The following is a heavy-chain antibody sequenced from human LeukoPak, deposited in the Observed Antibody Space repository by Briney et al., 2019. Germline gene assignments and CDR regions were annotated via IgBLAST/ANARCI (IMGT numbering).Heavy chain of an antibody. J-gene: IGHJ4*02. Sequence: GGSLRLSCAASGFTFSSYAMHWVRQAPGKGLEWVAVISYDGSNKYYADSVKGRFTISRDNSKSTLYLQMNSLRAEDTATYYCVGQATHLSWGQGTLVTVSS. CDR2: ISYDGSNK. CDR3: VGQATHLS. V-gene: IGHV3-30-3*01. CDR1: GFTFSSYA. D-gene: IGHD3-16*01.